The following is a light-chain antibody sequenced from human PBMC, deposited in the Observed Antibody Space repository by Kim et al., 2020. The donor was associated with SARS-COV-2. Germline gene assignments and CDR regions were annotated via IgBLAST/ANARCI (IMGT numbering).Light chain of an antibody. CDR2: GAS. J-gene: IGKJ2*01. V-gene: IGKV1-33*01. CDR3: QQYENLPQT. CDR1: QGINNY. Sequence: SASVGDRVTITCRASQGINNYLDWYQQKPGKAPKLLIYGASTLQPGVPSRFSGSRSGTQFTFTITSLQPEDFATYYCQQYENLPQTFGQGTKLEI.